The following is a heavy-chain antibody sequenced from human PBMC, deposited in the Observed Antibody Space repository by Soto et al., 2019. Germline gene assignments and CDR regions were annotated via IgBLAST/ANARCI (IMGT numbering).Heavy chain of an antibody. V-gene: IGHV5-51*01. D-gene: IGHD6-6*01. CDR3: ARLTHIAAPNWFDP. CDR2: IYPGDSDT. Sequence: PXESLNISCKGSGYSFTSYWIGWVRQMPGKGLEWMGIIYPGDSDTRYSPSFQGQVTISADKSISTAYLQWSSLKASDTAMYYCARLTHIAAPNWFDPWGQGNLVTVSS. CDR1: GYSFTSYW. J-gene: IGHJ5*02.